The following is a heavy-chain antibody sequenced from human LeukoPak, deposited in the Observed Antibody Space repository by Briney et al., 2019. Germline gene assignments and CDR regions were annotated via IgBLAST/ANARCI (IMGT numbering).Heavy chain of an antibody. D-gene: IGHD3-22*01. CDR3: ARDPYYYDSSGYSGFDY. Sequence: GGSLRLSCAASGFTFSSYAMHWVRQAPGKGLEYVSAISSNGGSTYYANSVKGRLTISRDNSKNTLYLQMNSLRAEDTAVYYCARDPYYYDSSGYSGFDYWGQGTLVTVSS. J-gene: IGHJ4*02. V-gene: IGHV3-64*01. CDR2: ISSNGGST. CDR1: GFTFSSYA.